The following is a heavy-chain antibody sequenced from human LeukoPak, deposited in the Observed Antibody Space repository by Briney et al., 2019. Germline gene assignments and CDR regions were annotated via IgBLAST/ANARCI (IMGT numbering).Heavy chain of an antibody. V-gene: IGHV3-7*01. D-gene: IGHD3-16*01. CDR2: INEDGSDK. CDR1: GFTFSTYW. Sequence: PGGSLRLSCAASGFTFSTYWMTWVRQAPGKGLEWVANINEDGSDKYYVDSVKGRFTISRDNAKNSLYLQMNSLRAEDMGIYYCVRARGGDYWGQGTLVTVSS. J-gene: IGHJ4*02. CDR3: VRARGGDY.